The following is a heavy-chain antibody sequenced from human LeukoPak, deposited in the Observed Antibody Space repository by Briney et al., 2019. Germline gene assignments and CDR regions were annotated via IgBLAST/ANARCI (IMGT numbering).Heavy chain of an antibody. J-gene: IGHJ3*02. V-gene: IGHV1-2*02. CDR2: INPNSGGT. D-gene: IGHD2-15*01. CDR3: ARAGWTLRHDAFVI. CDR1: GYTFTGYY. Sequence: GASVKVSCKASGYTFTGYYMHWVRQAPGQGLEWMGWINPNSGGTNYAQKFQGRVTMTRDTSISTAYMELSRLRSDDTAVYYCARAGWTLRHDAFVIWGQGTMVTVSS.